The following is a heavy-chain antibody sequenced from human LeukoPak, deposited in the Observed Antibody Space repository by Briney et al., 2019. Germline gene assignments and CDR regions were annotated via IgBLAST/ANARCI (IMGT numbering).Heavy chain of an antibody. CDR3: ARALAAQLLVHDWFDP. D-gene: IGHD6-13*01. Sequence: GGSLRLSCAASGFTFSDYYMSWIRQAPGKGLEWVSYISSSGSTIYYADSVKGRFTTSRDNAKNSLYLQMNSLRAEDTAVYYCARALAAQLLVHDWFDPWGQGTLVTVSS. CDR1: GFTFSDYY. CDR2: ISSSGSTI. V-gene: IGHV3-11*01. J-gene: IGHJ5*02.